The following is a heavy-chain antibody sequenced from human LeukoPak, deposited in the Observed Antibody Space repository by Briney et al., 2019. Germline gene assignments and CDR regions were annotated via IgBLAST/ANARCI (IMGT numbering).Heavy chain of an antibody. J-gene: IGHJ3*02. Sequence: SETLSLTCTVSGGSISSSSYYWGWIRQPPGKELEWIGNIYYSGDTYYNPSLKSRVTISVDMFNNQFSLNLRSETAADTAVYYCAREHDGFDIWGQGRLVTVSS. CDR2: IYYSGDT. V-gene: IGHV4-39*01. CDR3: AREHDGFDI. D-gene: IGHD1-26*01. CDR1: GGSISSSSYY.